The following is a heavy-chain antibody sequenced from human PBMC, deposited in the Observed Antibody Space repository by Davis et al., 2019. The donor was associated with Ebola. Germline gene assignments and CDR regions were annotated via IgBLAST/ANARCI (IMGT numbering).Heavy chain of an antibody. Sequence: PGGSLRLSCLGSGYSFTSYWIGWVRQMPGKGLEWMGIIFPSDTDTRYSPSFEGQVTISADRSINTAYLQWSGLKASDTAIYYCARLARGMNLEVSDYWGQGTLVTVSS. V-gene: IGHV5-51*01. CDR1: GYSFTSYW. CDR2: IFPSDTDT. CDR3: ARLARGMNLEVSDY. J-gene: IGHJ4*02.